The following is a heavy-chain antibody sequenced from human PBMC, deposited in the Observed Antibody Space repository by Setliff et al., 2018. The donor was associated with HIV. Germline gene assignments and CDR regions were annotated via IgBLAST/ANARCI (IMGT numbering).Heavy chain of an antibody. CDR2: ISGYSGHT. CDR1: GYTFSDYD. V-gene: IGHV1-18*01. D-gene: IGHD6-13*01. CDR3: AREHSTTWPYFDF. J-gene: IGHJ4*02. Sequence: ASVKVSCKASGYTFSDYDVVWVRQAPGQGLEWMGWISGYSGHTSYAQKIQGRVTMTTDTSTSTAYMELRSLRSDDTAVYFCAREHSTTWPYFDFWGQGTLVTVSS.